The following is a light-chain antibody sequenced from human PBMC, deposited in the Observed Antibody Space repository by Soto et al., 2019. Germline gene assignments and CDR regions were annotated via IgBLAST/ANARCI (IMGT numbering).Light chain of an antibody. Sequence: EIVLTQSPDTLSVSPGERATLSYRASQRISSNLAWYQHKTGQAPRLLIYAASTRATGIPARFSGSGSETEFTLTISSLQSEDFAVYYCQHYNNWPPYTFGQGTRLEIK. CDR3: QHYNNWPPYT. CDR1: QRISSN. J-gene: IGKJ5*01. CDR2: AAS. V-gene: IGKV3-15*01.